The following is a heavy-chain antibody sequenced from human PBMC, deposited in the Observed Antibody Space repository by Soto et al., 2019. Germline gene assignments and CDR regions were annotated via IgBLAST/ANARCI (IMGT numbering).Heavy chain of an antibody. D-gene: IGHD3-10*01. CDR3: TRGPRPISTGTGAY. V-gene: IGHV3-74*01. J-gene: IGHJ4*02. Sequence: GSLRLSCAASGFIFKMYWMHWVRQSPGKGLVWISRIYNDGSYTDYADFVKGRFTISRDNVNDTLYLQMNNLRAEDSGLYYCTRGPRPISTGTGAYWGQGTQVTVSS. CDR2: IYNDGSYT. CDR1: GFIFKMYW.